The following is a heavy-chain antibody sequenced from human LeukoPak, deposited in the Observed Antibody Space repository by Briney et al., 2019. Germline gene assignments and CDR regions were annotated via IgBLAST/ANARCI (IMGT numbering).Heavy chain of an antibody. V-gene: IGHV1-2*02. CDR2: INPNSGGT. CDR1: GYTFTGYY. D-gene: IGHD3-22*01. Sequence: GASVKVSCKASGYTFTGYYMHWVRQAPGQGLEWMGWINPNSGGTNYAQKFQGRVTMTRDTSISTAYMELSRLRSDDTAVYYCARGSTYYYDSSGYYHFDYWGQGTLVTVSS. CDR3: ARGSTYYYDSSGYYHFDY. J-gene: IGHJ4*02.